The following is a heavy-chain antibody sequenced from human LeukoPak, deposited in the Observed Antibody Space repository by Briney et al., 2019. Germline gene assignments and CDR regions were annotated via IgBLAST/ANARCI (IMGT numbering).Heavy chain of an antibody. CDR3: ARDKLRNFDY. CDR1: GFTFSSYS. J-gene: IGHJ4*02. V-gene: IGHV3-48*04. D-gene: IGHD4-17*01. Sequence: GGSLRLSCAASGFTFSSYSMNWVRQAPGKGLEWVSYIGGSSGTIYYADSVKGRFTISRGNAKNSLYLQMNSLRAEDTAVYYCARDKLRNFDYWGQGTLVTVSS. CDR2: IGGSSGTI.